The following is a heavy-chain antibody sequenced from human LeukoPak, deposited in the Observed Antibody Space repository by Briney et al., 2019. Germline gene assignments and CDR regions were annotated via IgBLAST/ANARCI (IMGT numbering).Heavy chain of an antibody. CDR1: GFTFISYS. V-gene: IGHV3-23*01. Sequence: TGGSLRLSCSASGFTFISYSMTRVRQAPGKGLEWVSSISGNGDSTYYADSVKGRFTISRDNSKDTLYLQMDSLRVDDTAVYYCAGQWLRLGPIDYWGQGTLVSVSS. CDR2: ISGNGDST. J-gene: IGHJ4*02. CDR3: AGQWLRLGPIDY. D-gene: IGHD5-12*01.